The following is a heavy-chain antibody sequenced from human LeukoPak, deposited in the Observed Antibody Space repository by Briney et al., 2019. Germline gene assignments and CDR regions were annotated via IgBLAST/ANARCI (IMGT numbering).Heavy chain of an antibody. D-gene: IGHD5-12*01. V-gene: IGHV1-2*02. CDR2: VNPKGGAT. CDR1: GYSFLDFS. CDR3: ARGATSEFS. J-gene: IGHJ3*01. Sequence: ASVKVSCKGSGYSFLDFSVHWVRQAPGQGLEWMGWVNPKGGATNYAQKFQGRVTMTRDTSITTAYMELARLRFDDTAVYYCARGATSEFSWGQGTMVTVSS.